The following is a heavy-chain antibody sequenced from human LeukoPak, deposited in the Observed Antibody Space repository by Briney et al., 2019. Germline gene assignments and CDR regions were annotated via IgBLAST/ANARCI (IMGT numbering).Heavy chain of an antibody. CDR1: GYTFTSYD. J-gene: IGHJ3*02. CDR3: ARGDELELLDAFDI. Sequence: ASVKVSCKASGYTFTSYDINWVRQAPGQGLEWMGWMDPNSGNTGYAQKFQGRVTMTRNTSISTAYMELSSLRSEDTAVYYCARGDELELLDAFDIWGQGTMVTVSS. V-gene: IGHV1-8*01. CDR2: MDPNSGNT. D-gene: IGHD1-7*01.